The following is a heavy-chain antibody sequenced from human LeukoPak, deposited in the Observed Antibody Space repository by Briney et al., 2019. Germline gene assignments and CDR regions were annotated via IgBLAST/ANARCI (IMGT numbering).Heavy chain of an antibody. Sequence: GGSLRLSCAASGFTFSSYGMHWVRQAPGKGREWVAVISDDGGNKYDADSVRGRFTISRDNSKNTLYLQMNSLRVEDTAVYYCAKGGSGSFPGGDAFDIWGQGTMVTVSS. CDR3: AKGGSGSFPGGDAFDI. CDR2: ISDDGGNK. V-gene: IGHV3-30*18. J-gene: IGHJ3*02. D-gene: IGHD1-26*01. CDR1: GFTFSSYG.